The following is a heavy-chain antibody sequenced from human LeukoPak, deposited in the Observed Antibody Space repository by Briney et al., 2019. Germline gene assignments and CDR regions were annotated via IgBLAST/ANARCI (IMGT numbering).Heavy chain of an antibody. V-gene: IGHV1-8*01. CDR3: ARVSGYSSSWYST. D-gene: IGHD6-13*01. CDR1: GYTFTSYD. J-gene: IGHJ4*02. CDR2: MNPTSGNT. Sequence: ASVKVSCKASGYTFTSYDINWVRQATGQGREWMGWMNPTSGNTGYAQKFQGRVTMIRNTSISTAYMELSSLRSEDTAVYYCARVSGYSSSWYSTWGQGTLVTVSS.